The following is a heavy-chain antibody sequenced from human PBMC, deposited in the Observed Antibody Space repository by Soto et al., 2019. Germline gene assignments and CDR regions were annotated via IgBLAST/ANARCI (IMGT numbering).Heavy chain of an antibody. V-gene: IGHV1-58*01. J-gene: IGHJ3*02. CDR1: GFTFTSSA. CDR2: IVVGSGNT. CDR3: AAVGGIAVRRLAFDI. D-gene: IGHD6-19*01. Sequence: SVKVSCKASGFTFTSSAVQWVRQARGQRLEWIGWIVVGSGNTNCAQKFQERVTITRDMSTSTAYMELSSLRSEDTAVYYCAAVGGIAVRRLAFDIWGQGTMVTVSS.